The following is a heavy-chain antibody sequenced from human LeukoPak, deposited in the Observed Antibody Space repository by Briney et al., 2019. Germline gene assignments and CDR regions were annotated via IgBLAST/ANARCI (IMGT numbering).Heavy chain of an antibody. CDR3: ARDRFTGYSHGYFQH. CDR2: IIPIFGTA. CDR1: GYTFTGYY. J-gene: IGHJ1*01. D-gene: IGHD3-9*01. V-gene: IGHV1-69*05. Sequence: SVKVSCKASGYTFTGYYMHWARQAPGQGLEWMGRIIPIFGTANYAQIFQDRVTITMDESTSTAYMELSSLRFEDTAVYYCARDRFTGYSHGYFQHWGQGTLVTVSS.